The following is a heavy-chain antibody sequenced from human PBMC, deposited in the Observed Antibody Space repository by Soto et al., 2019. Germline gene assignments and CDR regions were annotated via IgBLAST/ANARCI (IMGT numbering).Heavy chain of an antibody. CDR1: GFTFSSYG. CDR3: ARSSAPDFWSGFTFDP. Sequence: GGSLRLSCAASGFTFSSYGMHWVRQAPGKGLEWVAVIWYDGSNKYYADSVKGRFTISRDNSKNTLYLQMNSLRAEDTAVYYCARSSAPDFWSGFTFDPWGQGTLVTVSS. D-gene: IGHD3-3*01. J-gene: IGHJ5*02. CDR2: IWYDGSNK. V-gene: IGHV3-33*01.